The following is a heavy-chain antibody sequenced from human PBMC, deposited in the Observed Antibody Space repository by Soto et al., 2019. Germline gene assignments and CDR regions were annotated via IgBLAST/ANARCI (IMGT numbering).Heavy chain of an antibody. CDR1: GYTFTSYG. D-gene: IGHD3-9*01. V-gene: IGHV1-18*01. Sequence: ASVKVSFKASGYTFTSYGISWLRQAPGQGLEWMGWISAYNGNTNYAQKLQGRVTMTTDTSTSTAYMELRSLRSDDTAVYYCARDAIKYYDILTGYYRGGIYFDYWGQGTLVTVSS. CDR2: ISAYNGNT. J-gene: IGHJ4*02. CDR3: ARDAIKYYDILTGYYRGGIYFDY.